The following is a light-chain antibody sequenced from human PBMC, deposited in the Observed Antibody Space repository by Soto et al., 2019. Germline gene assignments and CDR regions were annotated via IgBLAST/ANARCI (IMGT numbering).Light chain of an antibody. V-gene: IGKV3-20*01. CDR1: HSVSSTY. J-gene: IGKJ2*01. Sequence: EIVLTQSPGTLSLSPGERATLSCRASHSVSSTYLAWYQQKPGQAPRLLIYGASSRATGIPDRFSGSGSGTGFTLTISRLEPEDFAVYYCQQYGSSPPYTFGQGTKLEIK. CDR2: GAS. CDR3: QQYGSSPPYT.